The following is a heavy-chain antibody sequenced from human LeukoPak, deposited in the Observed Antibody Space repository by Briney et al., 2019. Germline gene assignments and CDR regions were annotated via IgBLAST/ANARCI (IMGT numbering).Heavy chain of an antibody. CDR3: AILYSTNY. CDR2: ISNSGGFT. J-gene: IGHJ4*02. Sequence: GGSLRLSCAASGFTFSSYAMSWVRQAPGKGLEWVSGISNSGGFTYYADSVKGGLTIYRDNSKNTLYLQMNSLRAEDTALYYCAILYSTNYWGQGTLVTVPS. CDR1: GFTFSSYA. V-gene: IGHV3-23*01. D-gene: IGHD6-13*01.